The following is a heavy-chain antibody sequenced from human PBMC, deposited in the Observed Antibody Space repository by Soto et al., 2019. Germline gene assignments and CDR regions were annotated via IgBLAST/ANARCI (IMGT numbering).Heavy chain of an antibody. J-gene: IGHJ4*02. CDR1: GFTFSSYS. V-gene: IGHV3-21*01. CDR3: ASDRYSSGWYDY. CDR2: ISSSSSYI. D-gene: IGHD6-19*01. Sequence: GGSLRLSCAASGFTFSSYSMNWVRQAPGKGLEWVSSISSSSSYIYYADSVKGRFTISRDNAKNSLYLQMNSLRAEDTAVYYCASDRYSSGWYDYWGQGTLVTVSS.